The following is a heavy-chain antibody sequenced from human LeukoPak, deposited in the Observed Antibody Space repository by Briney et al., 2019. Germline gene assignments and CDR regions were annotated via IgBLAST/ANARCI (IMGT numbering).Heavy chain of an antibody. CDR2: INPSGGST. CDR1: GYTFTSYY. J-gene: IGHJ4*02. CDR3: ARDGYELALDY. V-gene: IGHV1-46*01. Sequence: ASVKVSCKASGYTFTSYYMHWVRQAPGQGLEWMGIINPSGGSTSYAQKFQDRVTMTRDTSTSTVYMELSSLRSDDTAVYYCARDGYELALDYWGQGTLVTVSS. D-gene: IGHD2-2*01.